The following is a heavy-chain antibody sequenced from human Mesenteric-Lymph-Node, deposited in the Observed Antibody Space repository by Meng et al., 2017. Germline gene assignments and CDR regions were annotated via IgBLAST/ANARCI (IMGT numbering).Heavy chain of an antibody. CDR1: GYTFTSYD. CDR3: ARDAASSGVYGMDV. D-gene: IGHD3-22*01. J-gene: IGHJ6*02. CDR2: INPNSGGT. V-gene: IGHV1-2*02. Sequence: ASVKVSCKASGYTFTSYDINWVRQAPGQGLEWMGWINPNSGGTNYAQKFQGRVTMTRDTSISTAYMELSSLRSEDTAVYYCARDAASSGVYGMDVWGQGTTVTVSS.